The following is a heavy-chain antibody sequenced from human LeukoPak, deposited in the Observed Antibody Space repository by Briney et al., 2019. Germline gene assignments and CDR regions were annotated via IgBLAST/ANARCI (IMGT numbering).Heavy chain of an antibody. CDR3: AKDAPYYYDSSGYGGAFDI. J-gene: IGHJ3*02. CDR1: GFTFSSYA. V-gene: IGHV3-23*01. Sequence: GGSLRLSCAASGFTFSSYAMSWVRQAPGKGLEWVSDISDSGSNTYYADSVKGRFTVSRDNSKNTLYLQMNSLRAEDTAVYYCAKDAPYYYDSSGYGGAFDIWGQGTMVTVSS. D-gene: IGHD3-22*01. CDR2: ISDSGSNT.